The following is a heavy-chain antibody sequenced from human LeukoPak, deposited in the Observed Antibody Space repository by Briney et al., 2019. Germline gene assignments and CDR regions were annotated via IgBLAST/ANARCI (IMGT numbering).Heavy chain of an antibody. CDR1: GGSISTYY. CDR3: ARARPDTAMAVDY. V-gene: IGHV4-59*01. CDR2: IYNSGST. D-gene: IGHD5-18*01. Sequence: SETLSLTCTVSGGSISTYYWSWVRLPPGKGLEWIGYIYNSGSTKYNPSLKSRVTVSVDTSKNQLSLKLSSVTAADTAVYYCARARPDTAMAVDYWGQGTLVTASS. J-gene: IGHJ4*02.